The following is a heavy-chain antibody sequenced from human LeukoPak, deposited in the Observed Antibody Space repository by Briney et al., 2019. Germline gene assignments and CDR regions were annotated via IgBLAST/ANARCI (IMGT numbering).Heavy chain of an antibody. CDR3: ARIHSSSWYYFDY. CDR2: IKQDGSEK. D-gene: IGHD6-13*01. Sequence: GGSLRLSCAASGFTFSSYWMSWVRQAPGKGLEWVANIKQDGSEKYYVDSVKGRFTISRDNAKNSLYLQMNSLRAEDTAVYYCARIHSSSWYYFDYWGQGTLVTVSS. J-gene: IGHJ4*02. CDR1: GFTFSSYW. V-gene: IGHV3-7*01.